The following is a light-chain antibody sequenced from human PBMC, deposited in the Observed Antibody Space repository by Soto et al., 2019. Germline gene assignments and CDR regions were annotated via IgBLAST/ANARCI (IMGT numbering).Light chain of an antibody. V-gene: IGLV2-8*01. CDR2: EVS. Sequence: QSVLTQPPSASGSPGQSVTISCTGTSSDIGGYNYVSWYQQHPGKAPKLMIYEVSKRPSGVPDRLSGSKSGNTASLTVSGLQSEDEADYYCSSYAGSNNPYVFGTGTKLTVL. CDR1: SSDIGGYNY. J-gene: IGLJ1*01. CDR3: SSYAGSNNPYV.